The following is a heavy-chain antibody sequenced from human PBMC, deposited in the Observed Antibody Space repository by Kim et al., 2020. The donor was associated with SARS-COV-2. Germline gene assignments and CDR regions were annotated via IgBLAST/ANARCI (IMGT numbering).Heavy chain of an antibody. V-gene: IGHV4-59*01. CDR1: GGSISSYY. Sequence: SETLSLTCTVSGGSISSYYWSWIRQPPGKGLEWIGYIYYSGSTNYNPSLKSRVTISVDTSKNQFSLKLSSVTAADTAVYYCARDLFGGYTDYWGQGTLVT. CDR2: IYYSGST. CDR3: ARDLFGGYTDY. D-gene: IGHD3-10*01. J-gene: IGHJ4*02.